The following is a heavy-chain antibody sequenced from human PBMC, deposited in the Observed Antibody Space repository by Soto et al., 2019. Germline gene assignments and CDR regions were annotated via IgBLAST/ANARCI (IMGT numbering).Heavy chain of an antibody. CDR2: ISGSGATT. V-gene: IGHV3-23*01. D-gene: IGHD6-13*01. Sequence: GGSLRLSCAASGFTLSSFFMSWVRQAPGEGLQWVSSISGSGATTLYADSVKGRFTISRDNSKNMLFMQMNSLRAEDTAIYYCAKESRSSGWYQYFDYWGQGILVTVSS. CDR1: GFTLSSFF. CDR3: AKESRSSGWYQYFDY. J-gene: IGHJ4*02.